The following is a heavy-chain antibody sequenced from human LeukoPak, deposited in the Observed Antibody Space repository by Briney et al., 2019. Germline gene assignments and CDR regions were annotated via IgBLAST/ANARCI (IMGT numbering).Heavy chain of an antibody. CDR2: ISSNGGST. V-gene: IGHV3-64D*09. Sequence: GGSLSLFCSASGFTFSTSAMHWVRQAPGKGLEYVSAISSNGGSTYYADSVKGRFTISRDDSKNTLHLQMSSLRAEDTAVYYCVGVRWFGGSNWFGPWGQGTLVTVSS. CDR1: GFTFSTSA. CDR3: VGVRWFGGSNWFGP. J-gene: IGHJ5*02. D-gene: IGHD3-10*01.